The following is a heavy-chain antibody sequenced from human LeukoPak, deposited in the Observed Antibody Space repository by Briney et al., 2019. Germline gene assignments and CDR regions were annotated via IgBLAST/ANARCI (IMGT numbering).Heavy chain of an antibody. D-gene: IGHD2-15*01. Sequence: GGSLRLSCPASGFTFSSYAMHWVRQAPGKGLEWVAVIISGGNSEYYADSVKGRFTISRDNSKNTLYLQMNSLRAEDTAVYYFWGEAARRGGHVYWGQGTLVTVSS. CDR3: WGEAARRGGHVY. CDR1: GFTFSSYA. CDR2: IISGGNSE. J-gene: IGHJ4*02. V-gene: IGHV3-30-3*01.